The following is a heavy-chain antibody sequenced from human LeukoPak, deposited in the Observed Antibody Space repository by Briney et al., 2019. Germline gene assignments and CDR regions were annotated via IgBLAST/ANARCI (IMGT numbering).Heavy chain of an antibody. CDR3: ARPIWFGEGHWFDP. J-gene: IGHJ5*02. CDR1: GGSISSSSYY. CDR2: IYYSGST. D-gene: IGHD3-10*01. Sequence: SETLSLTCTVSGGSISSSSYYWGWIRQPPGKGLEWIGSIYYSGSTYYNPSLKSRVTISVDTSKNQFSLKLSSVTAADTAVYYCARPIWFGEGHWFDPWGQGTLVTVSS. V-gene: IGHV4-39*01.